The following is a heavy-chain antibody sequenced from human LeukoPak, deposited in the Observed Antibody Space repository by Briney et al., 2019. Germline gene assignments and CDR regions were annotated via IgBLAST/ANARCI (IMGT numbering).Heavy chain of an antibody. V-gene: IGHV3-23*01. CDR2: ISSSGGNT. J-gene: IGHJ4*02. CDR3: AKDKGYDCNSFDY. CDR1: GFTFSSYA. D-gene: IGHD2/OR15-2a*01. Sequence: GGSLRLSCAVSGFTFSSYAMRWVRPAPGKGLEWVSAISSSGGNTYYADSVKGRFTISRVNSKNTLYLQMNSLRAEDTGVLFCAKDKGYDCNSFDYWGQGTLVTVSS.